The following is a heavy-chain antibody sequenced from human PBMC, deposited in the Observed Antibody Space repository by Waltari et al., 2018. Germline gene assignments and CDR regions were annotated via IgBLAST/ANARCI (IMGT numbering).Heavy chain of an antibody. J-gene: IGHJ4*02. D-gene: IGHD2-21*01. V-gene: IGHV3-30*18. CDR1: GFTFSSYG. CDR2: IWYDGSNK. Sequence: QVQLVESGGGVVQPGRSLRLSCAASGFTFSSYGMHWVRQAPGKGLEWVAVIWYDGSNKYYADSVKGRFTISRDNSKNTLYLQMNSLRAEDTAVYYCAKALNIVVGGFDYWCQGTLVTVSS. CDR3: AKALNIVVGGFDY.